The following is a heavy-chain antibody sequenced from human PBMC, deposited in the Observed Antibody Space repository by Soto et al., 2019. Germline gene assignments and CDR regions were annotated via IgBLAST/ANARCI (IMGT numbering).Heavy chain of an antibody. D-gene: IGHD2-8*01. J-gene: IGHJ3*02. CDR2: ISGSGGST. Sequence: GGSLRLSCAASGFTFSSYAMSWVRQAPGKGLEWVSAISGSGGSTYYADSVKGRFTIYRDNSKNTLYLQMNSLRAEDTAVYYFARRGHCTNGVCYTEAFDIWGQGTMVTVSS. CDR1: GFTFSSYA. V-gene: IGHV3-23*01. CDR3: ARRGHCTNGVCYTEAFDI.